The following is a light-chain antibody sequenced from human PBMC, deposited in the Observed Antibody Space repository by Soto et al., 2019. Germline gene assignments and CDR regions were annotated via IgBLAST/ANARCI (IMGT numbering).Light chain of an antibody. J-gene: IGKJ3*01. CDR2: DAS. Sequence: DIQMTQSPSSLSASVGDRVTITCQASQDISNYLNWYQQKPGKAPKRLIYDASNLETGVPSRFSGSGSGTDFTFTISSLQPEDIATYYCQQYDNLQFTFGPGTKVDIK. CDR1: QDISNY. V-gene: IGKV1-33*01. CDR3: QQYDNLQFT.